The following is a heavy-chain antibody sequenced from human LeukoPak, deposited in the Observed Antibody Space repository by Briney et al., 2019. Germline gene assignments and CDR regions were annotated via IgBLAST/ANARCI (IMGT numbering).Heavy chain of an antibody. CDR3: ARDQYSSSPRGYYYYYMDV. D-gene: IGHD6-6*01. CDR1: GFTFSGYY. CDR2: ISSSGSTI. V-gene: IGHV3-11*04. Sequence: GGSLRLSCAASGFTFSGYYMSWIRQAPGKGLEWVSYISSSGSTIYHADSVKGRFTISRDNAKNSLYLQMNSLRAEDTAVYYCARDQYSSSPRGYYYYYMDVWGKGTTVTVSS. J-gene: IGHJ6*03.